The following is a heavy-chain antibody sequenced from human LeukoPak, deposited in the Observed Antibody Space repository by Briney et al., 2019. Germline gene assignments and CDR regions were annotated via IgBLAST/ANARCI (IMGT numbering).Heavy chain of an antibody. V-gene: IGHV4-39*01. Sequence: SETLSHTCTVSGGSISSRHYYWGWIRHPPGRGLEWIGNICYSGSTHYNPSLESRVTISVDTSKNQFSLKLSTVTAADTAIYYCARLGAAYYYYYYMDVWGKGTTVTVSS. CDR3: ARLGAAYYYYYYMDV. CDR2: ICYSGST. J-gene: IGHJ6*03. CDR1: GGSISSRHYY. D-gene: IGHD3-16*01.